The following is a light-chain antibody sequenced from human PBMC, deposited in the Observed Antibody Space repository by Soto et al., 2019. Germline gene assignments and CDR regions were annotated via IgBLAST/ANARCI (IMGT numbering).Light chain of an antibody. J-gene: IGLJ3*02. CDR3: CSYAGTTTWV. CDR1: GIDDYDYNY. V-gene: IGLV2-8*01. Sequence: QSALTQPPSASGSPGRSVTIPCTGTGIDDYDYNYVSWYQQHPGKVPKLMIFEVTKRPSGVSSRFSASKSGNTASLTISGVQAEDEADYYCCSYAGTTTWVFGGGTKVTVL. CDR2: EVT.